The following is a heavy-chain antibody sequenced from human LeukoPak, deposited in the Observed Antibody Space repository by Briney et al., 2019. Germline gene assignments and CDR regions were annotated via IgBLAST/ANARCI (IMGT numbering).Heavy chain of an antibody. CDR2: ISGGGGST. Sequence: PGGSLRLSCAASGFTFNNYAMTWVRQAPGKGLEWVSAISGGGGSTYYADSVKARFTISRDNSKNTLYLQMNSLRAEDTAVYYCARDRGAGASRAMYNWFDPWGQGTLVTVSS. V-gene: IGHV3-23*01. D-gene: IGHD6-19*01. J-gene: IGHJ5*02. CDR3: ARDRGAGASRAMYNWFDP. CDR1: GFTFNNYA.